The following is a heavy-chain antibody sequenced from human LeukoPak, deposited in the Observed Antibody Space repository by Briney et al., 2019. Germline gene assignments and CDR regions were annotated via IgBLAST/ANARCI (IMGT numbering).Heavy chain of an antibody. CDR3: ARARPRSGSYYPYYYYYMDV. CDR2: ISTSSSYI. CDR1: GFTFSSHS. D-gene: IGHD3-10*01. Sequence: GGSLRLSCAASGFTFSSHSMTWVRQAPGKGLEWVSSISTSSSYIYYADSVKGRFTISRDNAKKSLYLQMNSLRAEDTAVYYCARARPRSGSYYPYYYYYMDVWGKGTTVTVSS. V-gene: IGHV3-21*01. J-gene: IGHJ6*03.